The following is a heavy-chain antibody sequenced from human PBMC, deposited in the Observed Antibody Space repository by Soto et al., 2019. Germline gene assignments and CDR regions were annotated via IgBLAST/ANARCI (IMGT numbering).Heavy chain of an antibody. Sequence: SEKVSCKASGFTFTSSAVQWVRQARGQRLEWIGWIVVGSGNTNYAQKFQEGVTITRDMSTSTAYMELSSLRSEDTAVYYCAADSSLRFLEWTPAPAYYYGMDVWGQGTTVTVS. J-gene: IGHJ6*02. CDR3: AADSSLRFLEWTPAPAYYYGMDV. CDR2: IVVGSGNT. D-gene: IGHD3-3*01. V-gene: IGHV1-58*01. CDR1: GFTFTSSA.